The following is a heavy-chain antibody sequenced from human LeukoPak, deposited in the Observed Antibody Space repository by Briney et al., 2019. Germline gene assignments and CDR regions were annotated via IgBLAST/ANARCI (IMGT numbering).Heavy chain of an antibody. V-gene: IGHV1-2*02. D-gene: IGHD3-22*01. CDR1: GYTFTGYY. Sequence: ASVKVSCKASGYTFTGYYMHWVRQAPGQGLEWMGWINPNSGGTNYAQKFQGRVTVTRDTSISTAYMELSRLRSDDTAVYYCARELVVGPDDAFDIWGQGTMVTVSS. CDR3: ARELVVGPDDAFDI. J-gene: IGHJ3*02. CDR2: INPNSGGT.